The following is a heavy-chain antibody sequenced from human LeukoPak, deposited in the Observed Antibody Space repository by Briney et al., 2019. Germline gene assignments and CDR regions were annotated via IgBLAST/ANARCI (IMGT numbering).Heavy chain of an antibody. J-gene: IGHJ4*02. CDR3: ARPGGSRPSTANYFYY. D-gene: IGHD6-6*01. CDR1: GGTFSSYA. CDR2: IIPIFGTA. V-gene: IGHV1-69*05. Sequence: SVKVSCKASGGTFSSYAISWVRQAPGQGLEWMGRIIPIFGTANYAQKFQGRVTITTDESTSTAYMELSSLRSEDTAVYYCARPGGSRPSTANYFYYWGQGTLVTVSS.